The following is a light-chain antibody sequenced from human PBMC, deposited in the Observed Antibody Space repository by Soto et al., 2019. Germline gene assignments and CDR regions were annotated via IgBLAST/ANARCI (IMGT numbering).Light chain of an antibody. V-gene: IGKV1-39*01. CDR1: QSINNY. Sequence: DIQMTQSPSSLSASVGDRVTITCRASQSINNYLNWYQQKPGKAPTLLIYAASSLQSGVPSRFSGSGSGTEFTLNISRLQPEDFATYYFQQTYSTLFTFGPGNEVDIK. CDR2: AAS. J-gene: IGKJ3*01. CDR3: QQTYSTLFT.